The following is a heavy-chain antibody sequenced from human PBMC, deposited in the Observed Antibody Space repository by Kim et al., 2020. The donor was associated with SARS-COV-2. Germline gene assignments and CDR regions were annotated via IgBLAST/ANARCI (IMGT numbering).Heavy chain of an antibody. J-gene: IGHJ4*02. CDR3: ARGSLLNPPAPFDY. V-gene: IGHV3-74*01. D-gene: IGHD2-15*01. Sequence: SGKGRSTITRDTAKKTLYRQMNSLEAADTAVYYCARGSLLNPPAPFDYWGQGTLVTVSS.